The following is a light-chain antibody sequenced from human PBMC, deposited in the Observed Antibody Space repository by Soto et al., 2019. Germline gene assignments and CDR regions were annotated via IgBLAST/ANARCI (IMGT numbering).Light chain of an antibody. Sequence: QSALTQPASVSGSRGQSTTISGTGTSSDVGAYNFVSWYQQHPGKLPKLMIFDVSRRPSGVSDRFSGSKSGNTASLTISGLQAEDEGDYYCSSYTSSSTHVFGSGTKLTVL. J-gene: IGLJ1*01. CDR2: DVS. CDR3: SSYTSSSTHV. CDR1: SSDVGAYNF. V-gene: IGLV2-14*03.